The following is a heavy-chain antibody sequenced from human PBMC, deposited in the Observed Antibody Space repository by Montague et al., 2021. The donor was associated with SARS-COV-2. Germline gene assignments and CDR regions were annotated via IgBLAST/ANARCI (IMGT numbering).Heavy chain of an antibody. V-gene: IGHV3-30*04. J-gene: IGHJ4*02. CDR2: ISYDGSNK. Sequence: SLRISCAASGFTFSSYAMHWVRQAPGKGLEWVAVISYDGSNKYYSDSLKGRFTISRDNSKNTLYLQMNSLRAEDTAVYYCARDNYDYVWGSYRYIYWGQGTLVTVSS. CDR3: ARDNYDYVWGSYRYIY. D-gene: IGHD3-16*02. CDR1: GFTFSSYA.